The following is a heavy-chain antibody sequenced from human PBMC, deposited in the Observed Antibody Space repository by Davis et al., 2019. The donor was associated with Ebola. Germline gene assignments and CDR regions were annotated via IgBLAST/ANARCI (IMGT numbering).Heavy chain of an antibody. J-gene: IGHJ6*02. D-gene: IGHD4-23*01. CDR1: GYSFTKYW. CDR2: IDPSDSYT. V-gene: IGHV5-10-1*01. CDR3: ARHGMTTVVAYGMDV. Sequence: GESLKISCKGSGYSFTKYWISWVRQMPGKGLEWMGRIDPSDSYTNYSPSFQGHVTISADKSISTAYLQWSSLKASDTAMYYCARHGMTTVVAYGMDVWAKGPRSPSP.